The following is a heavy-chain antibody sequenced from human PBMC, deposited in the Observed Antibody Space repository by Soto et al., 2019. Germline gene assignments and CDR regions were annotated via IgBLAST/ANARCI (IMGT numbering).Heavy chain of an antibody. D-gene: IGHD3-22*01. CDR3: ARDLYYYDSSGYYYRTLAY. CDR2: IWYDGSNK. CDR1: GFTFRSDG. Sequence: QVQLVESGGGVVQPGRSLRLSCGASGFTFRSDGMHWVRQAPGKGLEWVAVIWYDGSNKSYADSVKGRLTISRDNSKNTLYLQRNGLRAEFTAVYYCARDLYYYDSSGYYYRTLAYWGQGTLVIVSS. V-gene: IGHV3-33*01. J-gene: IGHJ4*02.